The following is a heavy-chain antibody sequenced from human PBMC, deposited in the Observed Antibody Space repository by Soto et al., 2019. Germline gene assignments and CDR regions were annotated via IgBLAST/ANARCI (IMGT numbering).Heavy chain of an antibody. CDR1: GESVSTNSAT. Sequence: QTLSLTCAISGESVSTNSATLDWIRESPSRGLEGLGRTYYRSKWENDYAVSVKGRITINPDTSNNQFSLQLNSVTPDDTAVYYCARLIGNSRLDSWGQGTLVTVSS. V-gene: IGHV6-1*01. D-gene: IGHD2-8*01. J-gene: IGHJ5*01. CDR3: ARLIGNSRLDS. CDR2: TYYRSKWEN.